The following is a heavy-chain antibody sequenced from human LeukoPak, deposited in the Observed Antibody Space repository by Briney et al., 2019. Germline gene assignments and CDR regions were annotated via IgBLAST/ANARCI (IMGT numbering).Heavy chain of an antibody. V-gene: IGHV3-30*03. J-gene: IGHJ4*02. D-gene: IGHD5-18*01. CDR3: AIDRRVYSYGPDY. Sequence: GGSLRLSCAASGFTFSNSGMHWVRQALGKGLEWVAVISYDGRNKYYADSVKGRFTISRDNSKNTLYLEMTSLRVEDTAVYYCAIDRRVYSYGPDYWGQGTLVTVSS. CDR1: GFTFSNSG. CDR2: ISYDGRNK.